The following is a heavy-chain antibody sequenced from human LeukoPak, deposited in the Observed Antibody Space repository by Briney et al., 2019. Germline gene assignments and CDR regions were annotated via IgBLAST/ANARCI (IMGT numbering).Heavy chain of an antibody. V-gene: IGHV3-23*01. CDR3: ARVYRLYAYHFDY. Sequence: GGSLRLSCAASGFTFSSYAMSWVRQAPGKGLEWVSAISGSGGSTYYADSVKGRFTISRDNSKNTLYLQMNSLRAEDTAVYFCARVYRLYAYHFDYWGQGTLVTVSS. CDR2: ISGSGGST. D-gene: IGHD3-16*01. J-gene: IGHJ4*02. CDR1: GFTFSSYA.